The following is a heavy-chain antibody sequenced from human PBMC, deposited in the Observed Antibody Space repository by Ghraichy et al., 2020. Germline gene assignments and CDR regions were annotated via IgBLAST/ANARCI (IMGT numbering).Heavy chain of an antibody. J-gene: IGHJ4*02. CDR2: IIFGIA. CDR3: ARGVPAAAGTHFFDY. CDR1: GVTFSNSV. Sequence: SVKVSCKASGVTFSNSVMSWVRQAPGQGLEWMGGIIFGIANYAQNFQGRVTIGADTSTNTVDMELSSLRSQDTAIYYCARGVPAAAGTHFFDYWGQGTLVTVSS. D-gene: IGHD6-13*01. V-gene: IGHV1-69*10.